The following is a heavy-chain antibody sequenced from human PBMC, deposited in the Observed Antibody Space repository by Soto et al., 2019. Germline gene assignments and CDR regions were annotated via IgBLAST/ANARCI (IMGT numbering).Heavy chain of an antibody. CDR3: ARGATTRILNWFDP. CDR1: GGSISGYY. Sequence: SFTCTVSGGSISGYYWHWIRQPPGKGLEWIGYIYYSGSTNYNPSLRSRVTISVDTSRNQFSLKLSSVTAADTAVYYCARGATTRILNWFDPWGQGTLVTVSS. V-gene: IGHV4-59*01. CDR2: IYYSGST. J-gene: IGHJ5*02. D-gene: IGHD1-1*01.